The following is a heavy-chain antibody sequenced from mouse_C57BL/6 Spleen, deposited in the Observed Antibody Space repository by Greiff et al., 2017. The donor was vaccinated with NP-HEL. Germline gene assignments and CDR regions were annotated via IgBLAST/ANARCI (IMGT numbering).Heavy chain of an antibody. CDR1: GFTFSSYA. CDR3: TRDQGGYYYGSSYPWYFDV. V-gene: IGHV5-9-1*02. D-gene: IGHD1-1*01. Sequence: EVMLVESGAGLVKPGGSLKLSCAASGFTFSSYAMSWVRQTPEKRLEWVAYISSGGDYIYYADTVKGRFTISRDNARNTLYLQMSSLKSEDTAMYYCTRDQGGYYYGSSYPWYFDVWGTGTTVTVSS. CDR2: ISSGGDYI. J-gene: IGHJ1*03.